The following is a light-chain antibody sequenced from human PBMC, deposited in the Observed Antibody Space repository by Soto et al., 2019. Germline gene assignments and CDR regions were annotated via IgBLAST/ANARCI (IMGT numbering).Light chain of an antibody. CDR3: SSYTSSSTLGVV. V-gene: IGLV2-14*01. CDR1: SIDVGGYNY. J-gene: IGLJ2*01. CDR2: DVS. Sequence: QSVLTQPASVSGSPGQSITISCTGTSIDVGGYNYVSWYQQHPGKAPKLMIYDVSNRPSGVSNRFSGSKSGNTASLTISGLQAEDEADYYCSSYTSSSTLGVVFGGGTKVTVL.